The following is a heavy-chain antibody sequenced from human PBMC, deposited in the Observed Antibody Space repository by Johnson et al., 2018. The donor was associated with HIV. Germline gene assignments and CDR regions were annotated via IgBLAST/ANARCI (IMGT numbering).Heavy chain of an antibody. Sequence: QVQLVESGGGLVQPGGSLRLSCAASGFTFSSYGMHWVRQAPGKGLEWVAVIWYDGSNKYYADSVKGRFTISRDNSKNTLYLQMNSLRAEDTDVYYCITIFGADAFDIWGQGTMVTVSS. CDR3: ITIFGADAFDI. CDR1: GFTFSSYG. J-gene: IGHJ3*02. CDR2: IWYDGSNK. V-gene: IGHV3-30*02. D-gene: IGHD3-3*01.